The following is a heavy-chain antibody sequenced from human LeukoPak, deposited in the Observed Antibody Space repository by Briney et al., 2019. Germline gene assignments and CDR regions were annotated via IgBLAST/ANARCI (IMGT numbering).Heavy chain of an antibody. CDR1: GFTSYQYW. J-gene: IGHJ4*02. CDR3: GRGIAVAY. Sequence: GGGPRISCAEPGFTSYQYWVTWGRPAPREGLEWVANIKEDGSEKNYVDSVKGRFTISRDNAKNSLYLQMNSLRVEDTAVYYCGRGIAVAYWGQGTLVTVSS. D-gene: IGHD6-13*01. V-gene: IGHV3-7*01. CDR2: IKEDGSEK.